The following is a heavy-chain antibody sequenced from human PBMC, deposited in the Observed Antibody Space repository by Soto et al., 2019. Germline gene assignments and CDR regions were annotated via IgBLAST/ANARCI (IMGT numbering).Heavy chain of an antibody. CDR2: ISSSSSYI. J-gene: IGHJ3*02. Sequence: RGSLRLSCAASGFTFSSYSMNWVRQAPGKGLEWVSSISSSSSYIYYADSVKGRFTISRDNAKNSLYLQMNSLRAEDTAVYYCARARGVEMATMDAFDIWGQGTMVTVSS. CDR1: GFTFSSYS. V-gene: IGHV3-21*01. D-gene: IGHD5-12*01. CDR3: ARARGVEMATMDAFDI.